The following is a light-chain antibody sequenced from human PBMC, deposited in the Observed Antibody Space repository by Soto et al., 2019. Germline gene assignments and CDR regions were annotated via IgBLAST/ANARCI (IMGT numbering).Light chain of an antibody. V-gene: IGKV1-5*01. J-gene: IGKJ1*01. CDR3: QQYNSYSA. CDR2: DAS. CDR1: QSISSW. Sequence: DIQMTQSPSTLSESVGDRVTIPCRASQSISSWLAWYQQKPGKAPKLLIYDASSLESGVPSWFSGSGSGTEFTHTISSLQPDDFATYYCQQYNSYSAFGQGTKVEIK.